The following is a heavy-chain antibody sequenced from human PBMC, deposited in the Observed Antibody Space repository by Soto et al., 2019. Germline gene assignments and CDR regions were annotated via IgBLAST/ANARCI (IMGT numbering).Heavy chain of an antibody. CDR3: ARSKEAAYYDYIWGSYRQFDY. V-gene: IGHV1-2*04. CDR1: GYTFTGYY. CDR2: ISPNSGGT. D-gene: IGHD3-16*02. J-gene: IGHJ4*02. Sequence: ASVKVSCKASGYTFTGYYTHWVRQAPGQGLEWMGWISPNSGGTNYAQKFQGWVTMTRDTSTSTAYMELRSLRSDDTAVYYCARSKEAAYYDYIWGSYRQFDYWGQGTLVTVSS.